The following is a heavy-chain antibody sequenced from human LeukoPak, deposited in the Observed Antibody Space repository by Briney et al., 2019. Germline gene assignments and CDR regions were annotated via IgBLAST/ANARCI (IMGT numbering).Heavy chain of an antibody. CDR2: IRYDGSNK. V-gene: IGHV3-30*02. D-gene: IGHD6-19*01. CDR1: GFTFSSYG. J-gene: IGHJ4*02. Sequence: PGGSLRLSCAASGFTFSSYGMHWVRQAPGKGLEWVAFIRYDGSNKYYADSVKGRFTISRDNSKNTLYLQMNSLRAEDTAVYYCARDPSDSSGWYRESYFDYWGQGTLVTVSS. CDR3: ARDPSDSSGWYRESYFDY.